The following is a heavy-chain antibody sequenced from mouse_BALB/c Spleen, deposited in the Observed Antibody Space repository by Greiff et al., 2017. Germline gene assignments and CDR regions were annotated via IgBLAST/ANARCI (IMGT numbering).Heavy chain of an antibody. J-gene: IGHJ4*01. D-gene: IGHD1-1*01. CDR2: ISYSGST. CDR3: ARSGYYYGSSPFYYAMDY. Sequence: EVQLQQSGPGLVKPSQSLSLTCTVTGYSITSDYAWNWIRQFPGNKLEWMGYISYSGSTSYNPSLKSRISITRDTSKNQFFLQLNSVTTEDTATYYCARSGYYYGSSPFYYAMDYWGQGTSVTVSS. V-gene: IGHV3-2*02. CDR1: GYSITSDYA.